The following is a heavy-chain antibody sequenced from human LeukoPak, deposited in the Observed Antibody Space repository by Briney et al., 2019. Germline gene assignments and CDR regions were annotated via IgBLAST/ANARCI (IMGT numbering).Heavy chain of an antibody. CDR2: ISYDGGNK. V-gene: IGHV3-30*04. CDR3: SKTRIEYDFRGRRFDY. CDR1: GFTFSSYA. D-gene: IGHD3-3*01. Sequence: GGSLRLSCAASGFTFSSYAMHWVRQAPGKGLAWVAVISYDGGNKYYADSVKGRFTISRDNSKNTLYLQMNSLRADDTAVYYCSKTRIEYDFRGRRFDYRGRGTVITVSS. J-gene: IGHJ4*02.